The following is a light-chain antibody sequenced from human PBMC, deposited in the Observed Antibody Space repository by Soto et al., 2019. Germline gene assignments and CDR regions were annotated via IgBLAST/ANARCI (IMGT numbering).Light chain of an antibody. CDR1: QSVTSNS. CDR2: GAS. Sequence: EIVLTQSPATLSLSPGERATLSCRASQSVTSNSLAWYHQKPGQPPRLLIYGASSRATGIPDRFSGSGSGTDFTITIIRLEREDFAVYYCHQYGSSLITFGQGTRLEIK. CDR3: HQYGSSLIT. V-gene: IGKV3-20*01. J-gene: IGKJ5*01.